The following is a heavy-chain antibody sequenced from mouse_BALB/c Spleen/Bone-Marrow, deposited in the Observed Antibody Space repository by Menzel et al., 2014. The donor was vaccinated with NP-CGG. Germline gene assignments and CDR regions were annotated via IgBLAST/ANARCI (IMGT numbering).Heavy chain of an antibody. CDR3: ARRDNAPFAY. CDR1: GYSFTSYW. J-gene: IGHJ3*01. Sequence: VQLQRSGPQLVRPGASVKISCKASGYSFTSYWMHWVKQRPGQGLEWIGMIDPSDSETKLNQKFKDKATLTVGKSSSTAYLQLSSPTSEDSAVYYCARRDNAPFAYWGQGTLVTVSA. CDR2: IDPSDSET. V-gene: IGHV1S126*01. D-gene: IGHD1-3*01.